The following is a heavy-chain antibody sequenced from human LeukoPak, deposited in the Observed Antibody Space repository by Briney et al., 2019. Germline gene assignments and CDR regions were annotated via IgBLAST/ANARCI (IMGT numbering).Heavy chain of an antibody. CDR1: GFTFSSYA. J-gene: IGHJ5*02. V-gene: IGHV3-23*01. CDR2: ISGSGGST. CDR3: ARGGHYYDSSGFSNWFDP. D-gene: IGHD3-22*01. Sequence: GGSLRLSCAASGFTFSSYAMSWVRQAPGKGLEWVSAISGSGGSTYYADSVKGRFTISRDNSKNTLYLQMNSLRAEDTAVYYCARGGHYYDSSGFSNWFDPWGQGTLVTVSS.